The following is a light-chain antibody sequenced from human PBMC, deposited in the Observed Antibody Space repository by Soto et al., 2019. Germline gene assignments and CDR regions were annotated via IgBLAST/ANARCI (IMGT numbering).Light chain of an antibody. CDR1: QSVHSY. CDR2: DAS. Sequence: EIVLTQSPATLSLSPGDRATLFCRASQSVHSYLAWYRLKPGQAPRLLIYDASNRATGIPARFSGSGSGTAFILTISTLEPEDFAFYYSQHRSNWPVTFGGGTRVECK. V-gene: IGKV3-11*01. CDR3: QHRSNWPVT. J-gene: IGKJ4*01.